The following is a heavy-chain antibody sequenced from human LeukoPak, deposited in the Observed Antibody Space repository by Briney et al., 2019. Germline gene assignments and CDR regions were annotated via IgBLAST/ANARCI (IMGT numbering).Heavy chain of an antibody. CDR2: INPSGGGT. CDR1: GYTFTSYY. Sequence: ASVKVSCKTSGYTFTSYYIHWVRQAPGQGLEWMGIINPSGGGTTYAQKFQGRVTMTTDTSTSTAYMELRSLRSDDTAVYYCARDGSGYDSYYYYGMDVWGQGTTVTVSS. CDR3: ARDGSGYDSYYYYGMDV. D-gene: IGHD5-12*01. V-gene: IGHV1-46*01. J-gene: IGHJ6*02.